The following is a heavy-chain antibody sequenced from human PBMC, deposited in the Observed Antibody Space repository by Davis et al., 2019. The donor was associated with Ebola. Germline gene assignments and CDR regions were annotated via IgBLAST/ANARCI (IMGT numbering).Heavy chain of an antibody. D-gene: IGHD1-1*01. J-gene: IGHJ5*02. Sequence: MPGGSLRLSCTVSGGSISSYYWSWIRQPPGKGLEWIGYIYYSGSTNYNPSLKSRVTISVDTSKNQFSLKLSSVTAADTAVYYCARVGTYRFDPWGQGTLVTVSS. CDR1: GGSISSYY. CDR2: IYYSGST. V-gene: IGHV4-59*01. CDR3: ARVGTYRFDP.